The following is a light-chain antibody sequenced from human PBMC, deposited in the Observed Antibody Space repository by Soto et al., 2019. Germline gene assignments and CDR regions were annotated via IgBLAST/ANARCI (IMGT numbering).Light chain of an antibody. CDR2: DAS. J-gene: IGKJ1*01. V-gene: IGKV3-15*01. CDR1: QSVSNS. CDR3: QQYNNWPPWT. Sequence: ILMTQSPATLSVSPGERATLSCRASQSVSNSLAWYQQKPGQAPRLLIYDASTRATGIPARCSGSGSGTEFTLTISSLQYEDFAVYYCQQYNNWPPWTFGQGTKVEIK.